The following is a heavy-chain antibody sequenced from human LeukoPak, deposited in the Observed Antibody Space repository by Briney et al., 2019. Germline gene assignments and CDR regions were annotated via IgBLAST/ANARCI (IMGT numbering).Heavy chain of an antibody. CDR2: IYSGGST. Sequence: PGGSLRLSCAASGFTVSSNYMSWVRQAPGKGLEWVSVIYSGGSTYYADSVKGRFTISRENAKNSLYLQMNSLRAGDTAVYYCARGSAWFGESYYYGMDVWGQGTTVTVSS. CDR1: GFTVSSNY. J-gene: IGHJ6*02. D-gene: IGHD3-10*01. CDR3: ARGSAWFGESYYYGMDV. V-gene: IGHV3-53*01.